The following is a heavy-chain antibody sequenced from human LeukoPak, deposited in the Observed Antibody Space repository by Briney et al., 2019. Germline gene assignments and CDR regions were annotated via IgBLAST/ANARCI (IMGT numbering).Heavy chain of an antibody. J-gene: IGHJ4*02. Sequence: GGSLRLPCAASGFTFSTYWMTWVRQAPGKGLEWVANIKPDGSQIYYVDSVKGRFTISRDNAKNSLYLQMNSLRAEDTAVYYCAKDQGYYDSGDWGQGTLVTVSS. CDR1: GFTFSTYW. D-gene: IGHD3-22*01. CDR2: IKPDGSQI. CDR3: AKDQGYYDSGD. V-gene: IGHV3-7*03.